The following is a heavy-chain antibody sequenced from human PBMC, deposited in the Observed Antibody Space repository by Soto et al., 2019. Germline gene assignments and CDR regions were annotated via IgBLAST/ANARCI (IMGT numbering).Heavy chain of an antibody. J-gene: IGHJ6*02. Sequence: QVQLVQSGAAVKKPGSSVKVSCKASGGTFSSYAISWVRQAPGQGLEWMGGIIPIFGTANYAQKFQGRVTITADKSTSTAYMELSSLRSEDTAVYYCAVPSSRGQYDYGMDVGGQGTKVTVSS. D-gene: IGHD5-12*01. V-gene: IGHV1-69*06. CDR1: GGTFSSYA. CDR3: AVPSSRGQYDYGMDV. CDR2: IIPIFGTA.